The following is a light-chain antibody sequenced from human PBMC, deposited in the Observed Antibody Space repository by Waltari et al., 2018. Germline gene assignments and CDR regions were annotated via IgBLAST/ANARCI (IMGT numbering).Light chain of an antibody. CDR3: LQDYNYPYT. CDR1: QGNRND. V-gene: IGKV1-6*01. Sequence: IQMTQSPSSLAASVGDRVTTTCRASQGNRNDIGWYQQKPGKAPTLLIYAASSLQSGVPSRFSGSGSGTDFTLTISSLQPEDFATYYCLQDYNYPYTFGQGTKLEIK. CDR2: AAS. J-gene: IGKJ2*01.